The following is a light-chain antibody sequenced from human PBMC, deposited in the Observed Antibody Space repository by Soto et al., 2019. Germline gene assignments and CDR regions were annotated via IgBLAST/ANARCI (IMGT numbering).Light chain of an antibody. V-gene: IGKV3-15*01. CDR3: QQDNNWPQT. Sequence: EIVMTQSPATLSVSPGERATLSCRASQSVSSNLAWYQQKPGQAPRLLIYGASTRAAGIPARFSGTGSGTEFTLTISSLQSEDLAASYCQQDNNWPQTFGQGTKLEIK. CDR2: GAS. CDR1: QSVSSN. J-gene: IGKJ2*01.